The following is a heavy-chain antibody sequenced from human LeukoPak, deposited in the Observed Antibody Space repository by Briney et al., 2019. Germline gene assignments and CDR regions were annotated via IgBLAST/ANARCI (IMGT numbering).Heavy chain of an antibody. D-gene: IGHD3-10*01. CDR3: AKAGHYGSGSYYSDY. V-gene: IGHV3-23*01. Sequence: GGSLRLSCAASGFIFSSYAMTWVRQAPGRGLEWLSTISGSGTTTYYVDSAKGRFTVSRDNSKNTLYLQMSSLRAGDTAVYYCAKAGHYGSGSYYSDYWGRGTLVTVSS. CDR1: GFIFSSYA. J-gene: IGHJ4*02. CDR2: ISGSGTTT.